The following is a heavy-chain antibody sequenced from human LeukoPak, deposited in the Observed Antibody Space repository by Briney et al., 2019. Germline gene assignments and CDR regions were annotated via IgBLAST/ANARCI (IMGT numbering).Heavy chain of an antibody. CDR2: ISAYNGNT. V-gene: IGHV1-18*01. Sequence: ASVKVSCKASGYTFTSYDINWVRQATGQGLEWMGWISAYNGNTNYAQKLQGRVTMTTDTSTSTAYMELRSLRSDDTAVYYCARETDGGAFDIWGQGTMVTVSS. CDR1: GYTFTSYD. CDR3: ARETDGGAFDI. J-gene: IGHJ3*02. D-gene: IGHD3-10*01.